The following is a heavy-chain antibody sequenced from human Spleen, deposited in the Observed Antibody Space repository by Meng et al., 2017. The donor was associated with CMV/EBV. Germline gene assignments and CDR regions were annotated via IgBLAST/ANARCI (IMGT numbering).Heavy chain of an antibody. CDR3: AKGIGYFDY. CDR1: GFTFSSYA. J-gene: IGHJ4*02. Sequence: GGSLRLSCAASGFTFSSYAMSWVRQAPGKGLEWVSVIYSGGSSTYYADSVKGRFTISRDNSKNTLYLQMNSLRAEDTAVYYCAKGIGYFDYWGQGTPVTVSS. V-gene: IGHV3-23*03. CDR2: IYSGGSST.